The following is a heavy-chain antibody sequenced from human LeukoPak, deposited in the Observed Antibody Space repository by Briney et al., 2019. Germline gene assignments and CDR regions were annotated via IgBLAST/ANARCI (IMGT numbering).Heavy chain of an antibody. CDR2: ISSSSSYI. V-gene: IGHV3-21*01. D-gene: IGHD2-2*01. Sequence: GGSLRLSCAASGFTFSSYSMNWVRQAPGKGLEWVSSISSSSSYIYYADSVKGRFTISRDNARNSLYLQMNSLRAEDTAVYYCARDLLKTYIVVVPAAFDPWGQGTLVTVSS. CDR3: ARDLLKTYIVVVPAAFDP. CDR1: GFTFSSYS. J-gene: IGHJ5*02.